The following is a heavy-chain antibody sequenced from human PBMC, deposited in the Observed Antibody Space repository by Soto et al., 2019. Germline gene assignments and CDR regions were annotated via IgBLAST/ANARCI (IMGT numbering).Heavy chain of an antibody. CDR3: ARGSQFFTAGPVRRYSYYGLDV. J-gene: IGHJ6*02. CDR1: GFNFKSYI. D-gene: IGHD6-13*01. Sequence: QVQVVESGGGVVQPAKSLRLSCAASGFNFKSYIMHWVRQAPGKGLEWEALISEDGGDKQYADSVKGRFSTSRDQNKDTLFMQMSTLRPDETAVYYGARGSQFFTAGPVRRYSYYGLDVWGQGTTVTFAS. CDR2: ISEDGGDK. V-gene: IGHV3-30*04.